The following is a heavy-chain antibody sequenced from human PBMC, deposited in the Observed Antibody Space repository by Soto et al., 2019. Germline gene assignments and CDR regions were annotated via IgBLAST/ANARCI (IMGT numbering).Heavy chain of an antibody. CDR1: GGSIRSSNW. V-gene: IGHV4-4*02. Sequence: SATLSLTCAVYGGSIRSSNWCSWVRQPPGKGLEWIVKIYHSGSTNYNPSLKSRVTISVDKSKNQFSLKLSSVTAADTAVYYCARVRMGGITMVRGVATLVSYYYYGMDVWGQGTTVTVSS. CDR2: IYHSGST. J-gene: IGHJ6*02. CDR3: ARVRMGGITMVRGVATLVSYYYYGMDV. D-gene: IGHD3-10*01.